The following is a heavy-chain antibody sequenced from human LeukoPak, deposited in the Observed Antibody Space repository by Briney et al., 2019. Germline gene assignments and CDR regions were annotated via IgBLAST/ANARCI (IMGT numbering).Heavy chain of an antibody. CDR3: ARLTYYDYVWGSYRSTEFDY. J-gene: IGHJ4*02. CDR1: GYTFTSYG. CDR2: ISAYNGNT. D-gene: IGHD3-16*02. V-gene: IGHV1-18*01. Sequence: GASVKVSCKASGYTFTSYGISWVRQAPGQGLEWMGWISAYNGNTNYAQKLQGRVTMTTDTSTSTAYMELRSLRSDDTAVYYCARLTYYDYVWGSYRSTEFDYWGQGTLVTVSS.